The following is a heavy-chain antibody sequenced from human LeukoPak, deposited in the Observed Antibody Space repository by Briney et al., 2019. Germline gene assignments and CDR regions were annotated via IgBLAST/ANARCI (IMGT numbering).Heavy chain of an antibody. CDR1: GGTFSNYA. J-gene: IGHJ4*02. CDR2: VIPIFGTE. D-gene: IGHD6-19*01. V-gene: IGHV1-69*05. CDR3: ASNRRTVAGTLVNYFDY. Sequence: SVKVSCKASGGTFSNYAISWVRQAPGQGLEWMGRVIPIFGTENYAQKFQGRVTITTDESTSTAYMELSSLRSEDTAVYYCASNRRTVAGTLVNYFDYWGQGTLVTVSS.